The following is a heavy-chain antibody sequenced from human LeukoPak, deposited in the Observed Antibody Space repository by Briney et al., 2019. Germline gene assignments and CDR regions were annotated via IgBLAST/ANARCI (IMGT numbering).Heavy chain of an antibody. V-gene: IGHV3-23*01. CDR2: ISGSGDST. CDR1: GFTFNNYA. CDR3: AKGGPVAATDRPGYYYMDV. J-gene: IGHJ6*03. D-gene: IGHD6-19*01. Sequence: HPGGSLRLSCAASGFTFNNYAMSWVRQAPGKGLQWVSFISGSGDSTNYADSVKGRFTIPRDNSENTLYLQMNSLRAGDTAVYYCAKGGPVAATDRPGYYYMDVWGKGTTVTVSS.